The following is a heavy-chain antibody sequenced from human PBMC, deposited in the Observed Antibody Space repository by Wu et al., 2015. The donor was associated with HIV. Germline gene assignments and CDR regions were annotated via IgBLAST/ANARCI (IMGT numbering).Heavy chain of an antibody. V-gene: IGHV3-23*01. Sequence: GGSTNYADDLKGRFTISRDNSKNMVFLQMSSLTVEDTALYFCARDQGWGNIGEAFDVWGQGTTVIVSS. CDR3: ARDQGWGNIGEAFDV. D-gene: IGHD2/OR15-2a*01. J-gene: IGHJ3*01. CDR2: GGST.